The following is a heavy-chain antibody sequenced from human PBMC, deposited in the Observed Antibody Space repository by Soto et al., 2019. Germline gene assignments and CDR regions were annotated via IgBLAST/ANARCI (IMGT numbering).Heavy chain of an antibody. CDR3: ARVSYSSGWYFDY. V-gene: IGHV3-33*01. D-gene: IGHD6-19*01. CDR1: GFTFSSYG. Sequence: GGSLRLSCAASGFTFSSYGMHWVRQAPGKGLEWVAVIWYDGSNKYYADSVKGRFTISRDNSKNTLYLQMNSLRAEDTAVYYCARVSYSSGWYFDYWGQGTLVTVSS. J-gene: IGHJ4*02. CDR2: IWYDGSNK.